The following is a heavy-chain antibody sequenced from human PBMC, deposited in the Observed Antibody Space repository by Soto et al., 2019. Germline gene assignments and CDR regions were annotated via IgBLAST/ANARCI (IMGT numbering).Heavy chain of an antibody. CDR2: ISPMFGAA. V-gene: IGHV1-69*01. D-gene: IGHD3-10*01. Sequence: QVQLVQSGAEMKKPGSSVKVSCQSSGGTFNTYAMNWVRQAPGQGPEWMGDISPMFGAANYAPKFQGRVTITAEESTGTSYMQVSSLTSEVTALYFCAREVQVHTPAFVYWGQGTLVTVSS. CDR1: GGTFNTYA. J-gene: IGHJ4*02. CDR3: AREVQVHTPAFVY.